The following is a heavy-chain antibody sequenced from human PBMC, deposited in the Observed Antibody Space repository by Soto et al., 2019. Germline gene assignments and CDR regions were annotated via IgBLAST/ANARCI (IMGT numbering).Heavy chain of an antibody. CDR2: IYYSGAT. Sequence: PSETLSLTCTVSGGSISSSSHYWGWIRQPPGKGLEWIGIIYYSGATEYNPSLKSRVTISLDPSKSQFSLNLSSVTAADTAVYYCARRGYYDSNNWFDPWGQGTLVTVSS. D-gene: IGHD3-22*01. V-gene: IGHV4-39*01. CDR3: ARRGYYDSNNWFDP. J-gene: IGHJ5*02. CDR1: GGSISSSSHY.